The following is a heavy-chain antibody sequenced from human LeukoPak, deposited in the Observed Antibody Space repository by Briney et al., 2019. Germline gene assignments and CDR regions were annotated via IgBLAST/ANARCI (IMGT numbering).Heavy chain of an antibody. D-gene: IGHD3-16*01. CDR2: SYSGGRT. CDR1: GFTFSNAW. J-gene: IGHJ4*02. CDR3: ARDQGGASIDY. V-gene: IGHV3-53*01. Sequence: GGSLRLSCAASGFTFSNAWMNWVRQAPGKGLEWVSGLSYSGGRTYYADSVKGRFTISRDNSKNTLYLQMNSLRAEDTAVYYCARDQGGASIDYWGQGTLVTVSS.